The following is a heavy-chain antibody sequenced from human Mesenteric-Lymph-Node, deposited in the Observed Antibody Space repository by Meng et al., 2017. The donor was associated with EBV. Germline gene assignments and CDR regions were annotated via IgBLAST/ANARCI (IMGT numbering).Heavy chain of an antibody. D-gene: IGHD4-17*01. Sequence: QVPESGPGLVKPLETLSPTCTVSGGSISSNSYYWGWIRQPPGKGLEGIGSIYYCGSTYYNPSLTSRVTISVDTSKNQISLKLSSVTAADTAVYYCVRDIMTTVTTPGGWFDPWGQGTLVTVSS. J-gene: IGHJ5*02. CDR1: GGSISSNSYY. CDR2: IYYCGST. CDR3: VRDIMTTVTTPGGWFDP. V-gene: IGHV4-39*07.